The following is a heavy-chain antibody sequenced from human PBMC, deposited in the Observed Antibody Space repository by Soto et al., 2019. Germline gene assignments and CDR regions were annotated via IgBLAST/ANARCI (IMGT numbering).Heavy chain of an antibody. V-gene: IGHV3-33*01. CDR3: ARADYYDSSGYLYYYYYGMDV. CDR1: GFTFSSYG. Sequence: GGSLRLSCAASGFTFSSYGMHWVRQAPGKGLEWVAVIWYDGSNKYYADSVKGRFTISRDNSKNTLYLQMNSLRAEDTAVYYCARADYYDSSGYLYYYYYGMDVWGQGTTVTVSS. J-gene: IGHJ6*02. CDR2: IWYDGSNK. D-gene: IGHD3-22*01.